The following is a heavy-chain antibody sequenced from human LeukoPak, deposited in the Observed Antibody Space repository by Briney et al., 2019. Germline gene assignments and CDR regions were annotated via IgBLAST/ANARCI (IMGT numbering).Heavy chain of an antibody. CDR1: GYTFTGYY. CDR2: INPNSGGT. Sequence: ASVKVSCKASGYTFTGYYMHWVRQAPGQGLEWMGWINPNSGGTNYAQKFQGRVTMTRDTSISTAYMELSRLRSDDTAVYYCARGEHYDSSGYYPYWGQGTLVTVSS. J-gene: IGHJ4*02. V-gene: IGHV1-2*02. D-gene: IGHD3-22*01. CDR3: ARGEHYDSSGYYPY.